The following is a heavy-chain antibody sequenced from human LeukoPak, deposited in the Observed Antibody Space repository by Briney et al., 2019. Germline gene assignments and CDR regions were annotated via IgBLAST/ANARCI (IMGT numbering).Heavy chain of an antibody. CDR2: IKQDGSEK. V-gene: IGHV3-7*05. J-gene: IGHJ4*02. Sequence: GGSLRLSCTASTLTLNDYWMSWVRQAPGKGLEWVANIKQDGSEKYHVDSVKGRFTISRDNAKNSLYLQMNSLRAEDTAVYYCASRAGYTGSWSAFDYWGQGTLVTVSS. D-gene: IGHD6-13*01. CDR1: TLTLNDYW. CDR3: ASRAGYTGSWSAFDY.